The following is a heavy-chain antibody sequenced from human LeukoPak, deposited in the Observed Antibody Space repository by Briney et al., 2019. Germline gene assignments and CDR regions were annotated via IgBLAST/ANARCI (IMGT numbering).Heavy chain of an antibody. J-gene: IGHJ4*02. CDR2: IYHSGST. CDR1: GYSISSGYY. D-gene: IGHD2-21*01. CDR3: ARRVGVALDY. V-gene: IGHV4-38-2*02. Sequence: SETLSLTCTVSGYSISSGYYWGWIRQPPGKGLEWIGSIYHSGSTYYNPSLKSRVTISVDTSRNQFSLKLSSVTAADTAVYYCARRVGVALDYWGQGTLVTVSS.